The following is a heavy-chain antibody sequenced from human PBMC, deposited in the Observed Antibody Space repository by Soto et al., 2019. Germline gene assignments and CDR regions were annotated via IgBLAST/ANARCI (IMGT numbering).Heavy chain of an antibody. CDR2: IKSKTDGETT. Sequence: GGSLRLSCAASGFTFSNAWMSWVRQASGKGLEWVGRIKSKTDGETTDYAAPVKGRFTISRDNSKKTLYLQMNSLRGEDTAIYFCATDLGTTVTTYNFFDPWGQGALVTVSS. V-gene: IGHV3-15*01. D-gene: IGHD4-17*01. CDR1: GFTFSNAW. CDR3: ATDLGTTVTTYNFFDP. J-gene: IGHJ5*02.